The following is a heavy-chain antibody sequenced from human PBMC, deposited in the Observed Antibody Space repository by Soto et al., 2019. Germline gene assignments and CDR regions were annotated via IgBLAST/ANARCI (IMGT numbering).Heavy chain of an antibody. D-gene: IGHD4-17*01. V-gene: IGHV1-69*13. J-gene: IGHJ6*02. CDR3: ARSTHDYGDTGRNYYYGMDV. Sequence: ASVKVSCKASGGTFSSYAISWVRQAPGQGLEWMGGIIPIFGTANYAQKFQGRVTITADESTSTAYMELSSLRSEDTAVYYCARSTHDYGDTGRNYYYGMDVWGQGTTVTVSS. CDR1: GGTFSSYA. CDR2: IIPIFGTA.